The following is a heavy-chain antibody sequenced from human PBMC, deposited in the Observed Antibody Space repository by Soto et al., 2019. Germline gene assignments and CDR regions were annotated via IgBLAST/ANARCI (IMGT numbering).Heavy chain of an antibody. Sequence: GGSLRLSCAASGFSFSSYWMSWVRQAPGKGPEWVANIKQDGSEKNYVDSVKGRFTISRDNAKNSLYLQMNSLRGEDTAVYFCARGGYHFYWGQGAPVTVSS. CDR3: ARGGYHFY. J-gene: IGHJ4*02. V-gene: IGHV3-7*01. D-gene: IGHD3-3*02. CDR1: GFSFSSYW. CDR2: IKQDGSEK.